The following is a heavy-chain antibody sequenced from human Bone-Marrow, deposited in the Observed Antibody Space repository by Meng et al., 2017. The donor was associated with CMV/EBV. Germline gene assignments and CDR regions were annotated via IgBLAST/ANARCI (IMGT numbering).Heavy chain of an antibody. CDR1: GFTFSNYA. D-gene: IGHD6-19*01. J-gene: IGHJ4*02. V-gene: IGHV3-30*02. CDR2: IRYDVTNT. Sequence: GGSLRLSCAASGFTFSNYAMHWVRQAPGKGLEWVTFIRYDVTNTYYADFVKGRFTITRDKSKKMLYLQMSTLRPEDTALYYCAKDPEEFRSAFYSWGRGTLVTVSS. CDR3: AKDPEEFRSAFYS.